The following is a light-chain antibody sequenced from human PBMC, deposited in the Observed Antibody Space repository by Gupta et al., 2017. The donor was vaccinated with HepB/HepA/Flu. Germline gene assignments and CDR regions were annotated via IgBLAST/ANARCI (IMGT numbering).Light chain of an antibody. V-gene: IGKV1-39*01. J-gene: IGKJ1*01. CDR2: AAS. CDR1: QSITNY. Sequence: LQMTQSPSSLSASVGDRVTITCRASQSITNYLNWYQQKPGKAPNLLIYAASSLQSRVPSRFSGSGSGTDFTLTISSLQPEDFATYYCQQSYSTPRTFGQGTKVEIK. CDR3: QQSYSTPRT.